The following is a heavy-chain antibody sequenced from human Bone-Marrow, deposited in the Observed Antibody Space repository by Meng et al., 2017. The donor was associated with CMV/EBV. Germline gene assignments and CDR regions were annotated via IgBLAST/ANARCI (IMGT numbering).Heavy chain of an antibody. CDR3: ARGYPYDAFAI. CDR2: IYSGGST. J-gene: IGHJ3*02. CDR1: GFTVSSNY. Sequence: GGSLRLSCAASGFTVSSNYMSWVRQAPGKGLEWVSVIYSGGSTYYADSVKGRFTISRDNAKNSLYLQMNSLRAEDTAVYYCARGYPYDAFAIWGQGTRVTGSS. D-gene: IGHD1-14*01. V-gene: IGHV3-53*01.